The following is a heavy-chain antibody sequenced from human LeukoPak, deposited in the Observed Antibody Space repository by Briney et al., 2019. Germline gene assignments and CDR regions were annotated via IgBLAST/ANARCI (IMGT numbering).Heavy chain of an antibody. V-gene: IGHV1-46*01. D-gene: IGHD3-10*01. J-gene: IGHJ3*02. CDR1: GYTFTSYY. CDR2: INPSGGST. CDR3: ARAGVLLWLGESHDAFDI. Sequence: ASVKVSCKAFGYTFTSYYMHWVRQAPGQGLEWMGIINPSGGSTSYAQKFQGRVTMTRDTSTSTVYMELSSLRSEDTAVYYCARAGVLLWLGESHDAFDIWGQGTMVTVSS.